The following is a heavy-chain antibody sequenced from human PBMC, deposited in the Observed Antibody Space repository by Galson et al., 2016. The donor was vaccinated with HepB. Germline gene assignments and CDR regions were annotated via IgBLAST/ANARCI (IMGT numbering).Heavy chain of an antibody. D-gene: IGHD2-15*01. CDR3: ATDSRFAGYCYGGSCLDAFDI. CDR1: GGSISSHF. J-gene: IGHJ3*02. CDR2: IYYNGST. V-gene: IGHV4-59*11. Sequence: SETLSLTCTVSGGSISSHFWSWIRQSPGKGLEWIGFIYYNGSTNYKPSLKSRVAMSVDTSKNQFSLKLNSATAADTGVYYCATDSRFAGYCYGGSCLDAFDIWGQGTMVTVSS.